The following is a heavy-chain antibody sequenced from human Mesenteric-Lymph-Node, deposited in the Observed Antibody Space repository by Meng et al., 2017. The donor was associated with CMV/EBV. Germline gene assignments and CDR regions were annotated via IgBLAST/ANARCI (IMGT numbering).Heavy chain of an antibody. Sequence: SETLSPTFTVPGGSISGSSYYWGWIRQPPGKGLEWIGSIYHSGSTYYNLSLKSRVTISVDTSKNQFSLKLNSVTAADTAVYYCARQDPSNVVAPRDDVFDIWGQGTIVTVSS. J-gene: IGHJ3*02. CDR2: IYHSGST. CDR3: ARQDPSNVVAPRDDVFDI. CDR1: GGSISGSSYY. D-gene: IGHD2-21*01. V-gene: IGHV4-39*01.